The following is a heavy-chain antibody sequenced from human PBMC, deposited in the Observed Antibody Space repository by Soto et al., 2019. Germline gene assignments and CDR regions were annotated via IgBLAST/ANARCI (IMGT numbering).Heavy chain of an antibody. J-gene: IGHJ6*02. CDR2: IVPIFGKV. CDR1: GGTFRTYA. CDR3: AKGAVAGTPTSYYYYGMDV. D-gene: IGHD6-19*01. V-gene: IGHV1-69*12. Sequence: QVQLLQSGAEVKKPGSSVRVSCEASGGTFRTYAISWVRQAPGQGLEWMGEIVPIFGKVNYAQKFQGRVTSTAYESTTTVYMDLRSLTSEDTAVYYCAKGAVAGTPTSYYYYGMDVGGQGTTVTVS.